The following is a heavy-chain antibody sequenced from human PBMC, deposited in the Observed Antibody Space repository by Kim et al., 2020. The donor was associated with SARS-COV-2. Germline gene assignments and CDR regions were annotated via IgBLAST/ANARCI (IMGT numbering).Heavy chain of an antibody. Sequence: GGSLRLSCAASGFTFSSYSMNWVRQAPGKGLEWVSSISSSSSYIYYADSVKGRFTISRDNAKNSLYLQMNSLRAEDTAVYYCARDLAGDSSGSPFDYWGQGTLVTVSS. CDR3: ARDLAGDSSGSPFDY. D-gene: IGHD3-22*01. J-gene: IGHJ4*02. CDR1: GFTFSSYS. V-gene: IGHV3-21*01. CDR2: ISSSSSYI.